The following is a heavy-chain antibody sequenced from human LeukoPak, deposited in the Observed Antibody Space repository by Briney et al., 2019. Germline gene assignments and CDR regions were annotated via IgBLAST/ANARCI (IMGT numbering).Heavy chain of an antibody. CDR3: AKEPSLSPWAGYFDY. CDR1: GFTFRSYW. J-gene: IGHJ4*02. Sequence: HSGGSLRLSCAASGFTFRSYWMSWVRQAPGKGLEWVAKIKQDGSNKYYADSVKGRFTISRDNSKNTLYLQMNSLRAEDTAVYYCAKEPSLSPWAGYFDYWGQGTLVTVSS. V-gene: IGHV3-7*01. CDR2: IKQDGSNK. D-gene: IGHD3-16*02.